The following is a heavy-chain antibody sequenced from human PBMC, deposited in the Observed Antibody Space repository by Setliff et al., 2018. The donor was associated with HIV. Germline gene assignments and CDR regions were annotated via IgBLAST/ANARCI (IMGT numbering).Heavy chain of an antibody. CDR3: ARHSGPSSGFRWFDP. J-gene: IGHJ5*02. D-gene: IGHD3-22*01. CDR1: GGSIRSYY. CDR2: IYYSGST. Sequence: PLETLSLTCIVSGGSIRSYYWSWIRQPPGKGLEWIGYIYYSGSTNYNASLKSRVTISVDTSKNQFSLKLSSVTAADTAVYYCARHSGPSSGFRWFDPWGQGTLVTVSS. V-gene: IGHV4-59*08.